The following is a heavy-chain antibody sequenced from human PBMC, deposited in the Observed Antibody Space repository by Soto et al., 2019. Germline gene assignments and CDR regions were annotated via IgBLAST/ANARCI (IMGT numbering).Heavy chain of an antibody. CDR1: GGTFSSYA. J-gene: IGHJ6*02. CDR3: ARGVVEVPIAVDGTHYYYGMDV. CDR2: IIPIFGTA. Sequence: QVQLVQSGAEVKKPGSSVKVSCKASGGTFSSYAISWVRQAPGQGLEWMGGIIPIFGTANYAQKFQGRVTITADKSTSTAYMELSTLRSEDTAVYYCARGVVEVPIAVDGTHYYYGMDVWGQGTTVTVSS. V-gene: IGHV1-69*06. D-gene: IGHD6-19*01.